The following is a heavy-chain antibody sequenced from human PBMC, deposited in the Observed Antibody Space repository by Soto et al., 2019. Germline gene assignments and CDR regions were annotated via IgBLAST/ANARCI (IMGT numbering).Heavy chain of an antibody. CDR1: GFTFSSYD. CDR3: ARGDEGYFSYGMDV. J-gene: IGHJ6*02. V-gene: IGHV3-13*01. Sequence: HPGGSLRLSCVVSGFTFSSYDMHWVRQVPGKGLEWISTIGAAGDTYYSASVKGRFTISRGNGRNSLYLQMNSLRAGDTAVYYCARGDEGYFSYGMDVWGQGTTVTGSS. CDR2: IGAAGDT.